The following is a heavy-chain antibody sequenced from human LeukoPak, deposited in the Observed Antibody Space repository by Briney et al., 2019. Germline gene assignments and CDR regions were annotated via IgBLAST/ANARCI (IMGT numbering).Heavy chain of an antibody. Sequence: GGSLRLSCAASGFTFSSYWMSWVRQAPGKGLEWVSGFGHNGDITYSDSVKGRFTISRDNSKSTLFLQLSSLRADDTAVYFCAKQAGWGAYFSFLPFDFWGRGTLVTVSS. V-gene: IGHV3-23*01. CDR1: GFTFSSYW. J-gene: IGHJ4*02. CDR2: FGHNGDIT. D-gene: IGHD3-3*01. CDR3: AKQAGWGAYFSFLPFDF.